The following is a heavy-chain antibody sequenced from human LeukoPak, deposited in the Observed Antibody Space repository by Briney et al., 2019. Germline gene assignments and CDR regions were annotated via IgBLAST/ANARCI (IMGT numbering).Heavy chain of an antibody. CDR1: GGSISSSSYY. CDR3: ARVPYDSSGYFDY. V-gene: IGHV4-39*01. Sequence: PSETLSLTCTVSGGSISSSSYYWGWIRQPPGKGLEWIGSIYYSGSTYYNPSLKSRVTISVDTSKNQFSLKLSSVTAADTAVYYCARVPYDSSGYFDYWGQGTLVTVSS. J-gene: IGHJ4*02. D-gene: IGHD3-22*01. CDR2: IYYSGST.